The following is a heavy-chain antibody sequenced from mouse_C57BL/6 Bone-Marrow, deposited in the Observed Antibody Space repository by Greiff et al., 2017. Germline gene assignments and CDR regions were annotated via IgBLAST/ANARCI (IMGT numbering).Heavy chain of an antibody. CDR2: ISSGGSYT. Sequence: EVQRVESGGDLVKPGGSLKLSCAASGFTFSSYGMSWVRQTPDKRLEWVATISSGGSYTYYPDSVKGRFTISRDNAKNTLYLQMSSLKSEDTAMYYCARRVYYDYPAWFAYWGQGTLVTVSA. D-gene: IGHD2-4*01. V-gene: IGHV5-6*01. CDR1: GFTFSSYG. CDR3: ARRVYYDYPAWFAY. J-gene: IGHJ3*01.